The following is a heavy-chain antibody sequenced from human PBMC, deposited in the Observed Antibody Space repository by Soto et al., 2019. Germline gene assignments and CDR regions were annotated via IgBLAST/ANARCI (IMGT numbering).Heavy chain of an antibody. CDR2: VSTSGSLK. CDR1: GFSLSIYE. J-gene: IGHJ4*02. CDR3: VRSVTDSWYYFDF. Sequence: QTGGSLRLSCAASGFSLSIYEMNWVRQAPGKGLEWLAYVSTSGSLKNYADSVKGRFTISRDNTKNAVYLQMNSLRAEDTAVYYCVRSVTDSWYYFDFWGQGPLVT. V-gene: IGHV3-48*03. D-gene: IGHD1-20*01.